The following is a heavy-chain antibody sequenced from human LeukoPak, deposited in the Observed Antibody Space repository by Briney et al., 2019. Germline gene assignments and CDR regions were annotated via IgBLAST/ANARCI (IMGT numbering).Heavy chain of an antibody. Sequence: PGGSLRLSCAASGVTFSTYSMDWVRQAPGKGLEWVSYIGSSGTTIYYADSVKGRFTISRDNARNSLYLQMNSLRAEDTALYYCAKDSSRGRYVYWGQGTLVTVSS. V-gene: IGHV3-48*04. J-gene: IGHJ4*02. CDR1: GVTFSTYS. CDR2: IGSSGTTI. D-gene: IGHD2-2*01. CDR3: AKDSSRGRYVY.